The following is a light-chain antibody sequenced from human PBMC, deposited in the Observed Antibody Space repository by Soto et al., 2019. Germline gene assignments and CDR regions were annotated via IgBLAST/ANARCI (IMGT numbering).Light chain of an antibody. Sequence: EIVLTQSPVTLSLSPGERATLSCRASQRITDNFLAWFQQKPGLAPRRLISGASTRASGVPARFSGGGSGTDFVLTIGRLEPEDFAVYFCQQYGRSPFTFGQGTKLQIK. V-gene: IGKV3-20*01. CDR3: QQYGRSPFT. CDR2: GAS. CDR1: QRITDNF. J-gene: IGKJ2*01.